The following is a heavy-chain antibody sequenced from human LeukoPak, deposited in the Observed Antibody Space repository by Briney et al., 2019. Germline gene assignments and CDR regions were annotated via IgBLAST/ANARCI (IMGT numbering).Heavy chain of an antibody. J-gene: IGHJ6*03. CDR3: ARLLTSYYYMDV. Sequence: GGSLRLSCATSGFTFSSYGMNWVRQAPGEGLEWVSSITAGGYIDYADSVKGRFTISRDNAKNSLYLQMNSLRAEDTAVYYCARLLTSYYYMDVWGKGTTVTVSS. CDR2: ITAGGYI. CDR1: GFTFSSYG. V-gene: IGHV3-21*01.